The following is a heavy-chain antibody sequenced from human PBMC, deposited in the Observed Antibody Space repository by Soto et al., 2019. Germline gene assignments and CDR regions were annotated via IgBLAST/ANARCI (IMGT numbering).Heavy chain of an antibody. CDR1: GYSFTSYW. Sequence: GESLKISCKGSGYSFTSYWIGWVRQMPGKGLEWMGIIYPGDSDTRYSPSFQGQVTISADKSISTAYLQWSSLKASDTAMYYCARHPLIAARPLAYYGMDVWGQGTTVTVSS. CDR2: IYPGDSDT. CDR3: ARHPLIAARPLAYYGMDV. V-gene: IGHV5-51*01. D-gene: IGHD6-6*01. J-gene: IGHJ6*02.